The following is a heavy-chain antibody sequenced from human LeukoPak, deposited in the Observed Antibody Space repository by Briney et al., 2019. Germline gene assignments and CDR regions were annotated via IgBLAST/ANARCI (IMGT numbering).Heavy chain of an antibody. D-gene: IGHD3-10*01. CDR1: GGSVSIGTYY. CDR3: AREAAYYNSGSRPIDS. CDR2: IWNSGST. Sequence: SETLSLTCSVSGGSVSIGTYYWSWIRQPPGKGLEWIGYIWNSGSTKYSPSLKSRVTISVDTSKNQFSLKLSSVTAADTAVYYCAREAAYYNSGSRPIDSWGQGTLVTVSS. J-gene: IGHJ4*02. V-gene: IGHV4-61*01.